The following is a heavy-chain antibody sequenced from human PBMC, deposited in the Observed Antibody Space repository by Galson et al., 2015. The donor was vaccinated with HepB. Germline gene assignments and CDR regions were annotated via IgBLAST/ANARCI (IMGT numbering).Heavy chain of an antibody. Sequence: SLRLSCAASGFTFNYHAMHWVRQAPGKGLEWVASISGSGGSIYYADSVKGRFTVSRDNSLDSVHLQMDSLRVDDTAVYYCAKDYLPYCDRVGSYSDHYYFYYWGQGTLTTVSS. D-gene: IGHD3-22*01. V-gene: IGHV3-23*01. CDR3: AKDYLPYCDRVGSYSDHYYFYY. CDR1: GFTFNYHA. J-gene: IGHJ4*02. CDR2: ISGSGGSI.